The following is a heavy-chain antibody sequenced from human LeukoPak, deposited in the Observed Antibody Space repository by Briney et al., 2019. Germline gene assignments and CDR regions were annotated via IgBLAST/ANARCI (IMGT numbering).Heavy chain of an antibody. D-gene: IGHD1-26*01. Sequence: SVKVSCKASGGTFSSYAISWVRQAPGQGLEWMGGIIPIFGTANYAQKFQGRVTMTEDTSTDTAYMELSSLRSEDTAVYYCATDPRVGATSNVIWGQGPLVTVSS. CDR2: IIPIFGTA. CDR1: GGTFSSYA. J-gene: IGHJ4*02. CDR3: ATDPRVGATSNVI. V-gene: IGHV1-69*06.